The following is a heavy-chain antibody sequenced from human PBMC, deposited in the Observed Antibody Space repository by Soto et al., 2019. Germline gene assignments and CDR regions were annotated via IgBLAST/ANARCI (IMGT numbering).Heavy chain of an antibody. CDR2: IWYDGSNK. D-gene: IGHD2-15*01. Sequence: GGSLRLSCAASGFTFSSYGMHWVRQAPGKGLEWVAVIWYDGSNKYYADSVKGRFTISRDNSKNTLYLQMNSLRAEDTAVYYCAREGVVVVATHTLVDYYYYYMDVWGKGTTVTVSS. V-gene: IGHV3-33*01. CDR1: GFTFSSYG. J-gene: IGHJ6*03. CDR3: AREGVVVVATHTLVDYYYYYMDV.